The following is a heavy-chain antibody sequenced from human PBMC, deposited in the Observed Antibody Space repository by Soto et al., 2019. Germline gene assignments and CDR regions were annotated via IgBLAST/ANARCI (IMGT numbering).Heavy chain of an antibody. Sequence: SAKVSFKASCYTFTSYGISWVRQAPGQGLEWMGWISAYNGNTNYAQKLQGRVTMTTDTSTSTAYMELRSLRSDDTAVYYCARLDRRYYYDSSGRNYFDYWGQGTLVTVSS. CDR1: CYTFTSYG. J-gene: IGHJ4*02. CDR2: ISAYNGNT. V-gene: IGHV1-18*04. D-gene: IGHD3-22*01. CDR3: ARLDRRYYYDSSGRNYFDY.